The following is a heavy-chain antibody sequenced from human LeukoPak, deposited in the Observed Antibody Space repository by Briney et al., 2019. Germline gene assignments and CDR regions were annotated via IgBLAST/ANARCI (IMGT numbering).Heavy chain of an antibody. Sequence: SETLSLTCAVYGGSFSGYYWSWIRQSPGMGLEWIGYAYYSGTTMYNRFLRGRVRMSTDVSRNLLFLNLRSVTATDTAVYYCARSDYYGLGSYNWFFDLWGRGTLVTVSS. CDR3: ARSDYYGLGSYNWFFDL. CDR1: GGSFSGYY. CDR2: AYYSGTT. D-gene: IGHD3-22*01. V-gene: IGHV4-59*08. J-gene: IGHJ2*01.